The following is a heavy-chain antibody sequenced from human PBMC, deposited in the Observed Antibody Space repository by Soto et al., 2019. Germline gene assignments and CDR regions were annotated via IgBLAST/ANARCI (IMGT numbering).Heavy chain of an antibody. CDR3: ARDRLRGYDSSGFYS. Sequence: QIQLVQSGAEWRKPGASVKVSCKASGYSFSFYGINWVRQAPGQGLEWMGWINPSDGNRNFAQKFEDRVTMTTATSTNTGLLKLRTLKSDDTAIYYCARDRLRGYDSSGFYSWGQGSMVTVSS. CDR1: GYSFSFYG. V-gene: IGHV1-18*01. D-gene: IGHD3-22*01. J-gene: IGHJ4*02. CDR2: INPSDGNR.